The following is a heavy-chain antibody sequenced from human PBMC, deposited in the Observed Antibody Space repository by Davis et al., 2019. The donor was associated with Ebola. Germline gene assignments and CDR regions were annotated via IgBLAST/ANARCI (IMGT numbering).Heavy chain of an antibody. V-gene: IGHV3-7*01. CDR3: ASSYGMDV. J-gene: IGHJ6*04. CDR2: IKEDGSEK. CDR1: GFTFSNVW. Sequence: GGSLRLSCEASGFTFSNVWMNWVRQAPGKGLEWVANIKEDGSEKHYVDSVKGRFTISRDNAKNSLYVQMNSLRAEDTAVYYCASSYGMDVWGKGTTVTVSS.